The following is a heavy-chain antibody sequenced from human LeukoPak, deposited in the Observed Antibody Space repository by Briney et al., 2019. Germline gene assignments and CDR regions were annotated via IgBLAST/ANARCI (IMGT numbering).Heavy chain of an antibody. CDR2: ISYDGSNK. CDR3: AKEAAAGTSDY. V-gene: IGHV3-30*18. CDR1: GFTFSSYG. Sequence: GGSLRLSCAASGFTFSSYGMHWVRQAPGKGLEWVAVISYDGSNKYCADSVKGRFTISRDNSKNTLYLQMNSLRAEDTAVYYCAKEAAAGTSDYWGQGTLVTVSS. J-gene: IGHJ4*02. D-gene: IGHD6-13*01.